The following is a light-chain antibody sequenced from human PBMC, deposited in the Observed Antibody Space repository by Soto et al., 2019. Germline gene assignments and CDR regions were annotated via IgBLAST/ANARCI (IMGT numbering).Light chain of an antibody. J-gene: IGLJ1*01. CDR3: GSWDSSMSAYV. V-gene: IGLV1-51*01. CDR1: SSNIGGNS. Sequence: QSVLTQPPSVAAAPGHKVTIACSGSSSNIGGNSLSWYQQPTATAPKLTIYDDNNPPSGIPDRFSGSKSGTSATLGTPGFPTGDEADYYCGSWDSSMSAYVFGTGTKVTVL. CDR2: DDN.